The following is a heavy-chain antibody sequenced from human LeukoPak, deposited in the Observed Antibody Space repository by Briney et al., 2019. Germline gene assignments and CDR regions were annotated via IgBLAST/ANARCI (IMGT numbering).Heavy chain of an antibody. V-gene: IGHV3-7*01. Sequence: PGGSLRLSCVASAFTFSASWMTWVRQAPGKGLERVANINEDGSETWYVDSVRGRFTISRDNSKNTLYLQMNSLRTDDTAVYYCGKEQSGSYVHAFDPWGQGTVVTVSS. CDR2: INEDGSET. CDR1: AFTFSASW. D-gene: IGHD3-3*01. J-gene: IGHJ5*02. CDR3: GKEQSGSYVHAFDP.